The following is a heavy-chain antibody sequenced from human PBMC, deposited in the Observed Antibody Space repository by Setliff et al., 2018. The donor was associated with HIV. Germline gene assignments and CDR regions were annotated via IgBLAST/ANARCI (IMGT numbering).Heavy chain of an antibody. V-gene: IGHV3-49*03. CDR2: IRSKTYGGTT. Sequence: LRLSCTASGFTFGDYGMSWFRQAPGKGLEWVGLIRSKTYGGTTDYAASVKGRFTISRDESKTTAYLQMNSLKTEDTAVYYCTTVGYSGYADLDYWGQGTLVTVSS. D-gene: IGHD5-12*01. CDR3: TTVGYSGYADLDY. J-gene: IGHJ4*02. CDR1: GFTFGDYG.